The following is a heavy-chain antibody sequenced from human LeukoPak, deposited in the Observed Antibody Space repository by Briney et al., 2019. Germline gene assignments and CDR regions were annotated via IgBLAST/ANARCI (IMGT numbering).Heavy chain of an antibody. D-gene: IGHD3-9*01. CDR2: IYYSGST. CDR1: GGSISSYY. CDR3: ARVPYDILTGYDY. V-gene: IGHV4-59*01. J-gene: IGHJ4*02. Sequence: SETLSLTCTVSGGSISSYYWSWIRQPPGKGLEWIGYIYYSGSTNYNPSLKSRVTISVDTSKNQFSLKLSSVTAADTAVYYCARVPYDILTGYDYWGQGTLVTVSS.